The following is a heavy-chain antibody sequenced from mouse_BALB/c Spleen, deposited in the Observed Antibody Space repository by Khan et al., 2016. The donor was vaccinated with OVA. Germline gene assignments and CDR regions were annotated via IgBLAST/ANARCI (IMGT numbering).Heavy chain of an antibody. V-gene: IGHV2-9*02. Sequence: QVQLKESGPGLVAPSQSLSITCTVSGFSLTSYGVHWVRQPPGKGLEWLGVIWAGGSTNYISALMSRLSISTDNSKSQVFIKMNSLQTDDTAMYFCARFYDPYYALDYWGQGTSVTVSS. CDR1: GFSLTSYG. J-gene: IGHJ4*01. CDR3: ARFYDPYYALDY. CDR2: IWAGGST. D-gene: IGHD2-3*01.